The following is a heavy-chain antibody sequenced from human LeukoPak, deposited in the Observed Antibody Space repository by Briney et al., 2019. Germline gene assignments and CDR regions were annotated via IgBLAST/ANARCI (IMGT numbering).Heavy chain of an antibody. V-gene: IGHV3-9*01. CDR1: GFTFDDYA. CDR3: ARDSQKYSSGWYPFDY. CDR2: ISWNSGSI. Sequence: PGRSLRLSCAASGFTFDDYAMHWVRQAPGKGLEWVSGISWNSGSIGYADSVKGRFTISRDNAKNSLYLQMNSLRAEDTAVYYCARDSQKYSSGWYPFDYWGQGTLVTVSS. D-gene: IGHD6-19*01. J-gene: IGHJ4*02.